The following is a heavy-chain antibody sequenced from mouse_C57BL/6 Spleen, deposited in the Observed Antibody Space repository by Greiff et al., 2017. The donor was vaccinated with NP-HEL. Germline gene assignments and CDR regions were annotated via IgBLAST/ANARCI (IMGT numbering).Heavy chain of an antibody. Sequence: VQLQESGPGLVQPSQSLSITCTVSGFSLTSYGVHWVRQSPGKGLEWLGVIWSGGSTDYNAAFISRLSISKDNSKSQVFFKMNSLQADDTPIYYCALQLGRGGYFDYWGQGTTLTVSS. CDR2: IWSGGST. CDR1: GFSLTSYG. CDR3: ALQLGRGGYFDY. J-gene: IGHJ2*01. V-gene: IGHV2-2*01. D-gene: IGHD4-1*02.